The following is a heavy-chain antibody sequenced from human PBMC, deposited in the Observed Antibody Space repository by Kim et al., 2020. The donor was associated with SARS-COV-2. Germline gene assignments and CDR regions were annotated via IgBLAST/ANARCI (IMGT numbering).Heavy chain of an antibody. CDR1: GFTFSSYA. D-gene: IGHD6-13*01. CDR2: ISYDGSNK. Sequence: GGSLRLSCAASGFTFSSYAMHWVRQAPGKGLEWVAVISYDGSNKYYADSVKGRFTISRDNSKNTLYLQMNSLRAEDTAVYYCARDRSGSSSWYVRDYYYYYGMDVWGQGTTVTVSS. V-gene: IGHV3-30*04. CDR3: ARDRSGSSSWYVRDYYYYYGMDV. J-gene: IGHJ6*02.